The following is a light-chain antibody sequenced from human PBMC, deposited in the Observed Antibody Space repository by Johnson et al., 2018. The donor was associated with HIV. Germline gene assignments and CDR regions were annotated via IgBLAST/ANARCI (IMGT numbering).Light chain of an antibody. Sequence: QSVLTQSPSVSAAPGQKVTISCSGSSSNIGNNYVSWYQQLPRSAPKLLIYDNNKRPSGIPDRFSGSKSDTSATLGITGLQTGDEADYYCGTWDSSLSASVFGNWTKGTVL. CDR2: DNN. CDR3: GTWDSSLSASV. CDR1: SSNIGNNY. J-gene: IGLJ1*01. V-gene: IGLV1-51*01.